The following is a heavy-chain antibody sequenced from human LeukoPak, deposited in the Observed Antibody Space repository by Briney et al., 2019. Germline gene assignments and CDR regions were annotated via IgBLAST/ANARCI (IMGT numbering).Heavy chain of an antibody. CDR3: AKSMTLQWRGFFDL. D-gene: IGHD6-19*01. CDR2: ISDSGANT. CDR1: GGSISSHC. V-gene: IGHV3-23*01. Sequence: ETLSLTCTVSGGSISSHCWSWIRQPPGKGLEWVSTISDSGANTYYADSVRGRFTISRDNSKNTLYLQKNSLRADDTAIYYCAKSMTLQWRGFFDLWGRGTHVTVSS. J-gene: IGHJ2*01.